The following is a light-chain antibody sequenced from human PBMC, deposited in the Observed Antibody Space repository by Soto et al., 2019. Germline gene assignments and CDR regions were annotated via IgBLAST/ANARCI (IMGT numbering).Light chain of an antibody. V-gene: IGLV2-14*01. J-gene: IGLJ1*01. Sequence: QSVLAQPASVSGSPGQSITISCTGTGSDVGGYNYVSWYQQHPGKAPKLMIYEVSNRPSGVSNRFSGSKSGNTASLTISGLQAEDEADYYCSSYTSSSTLVYVFGTGTKVTVL. CDR1: GSDVGGYNY. CDR2: EVS. CDR3: SSYTSSSTLVYV.